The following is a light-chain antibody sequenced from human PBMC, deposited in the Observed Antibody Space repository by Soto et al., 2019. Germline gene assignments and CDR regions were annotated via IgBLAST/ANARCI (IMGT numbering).Light chain of an antibody. CDR1: SSDVGGYNY. J-gene: IGLJ2*01. CDR3: SSHRSGLTSLV. CDR2: DVS. Sequence: QSALTQPASVSGSPGQSITISCTGTSSDVGGYNYVSWYQQHPGKAPKVMIYDVSKRHSGVSTRFSGSKSGNTASLTISGLQVEDDADYYCSSHRSGLTSLVFGGGTKLTVL. V-gene: IGLV2-14*03.